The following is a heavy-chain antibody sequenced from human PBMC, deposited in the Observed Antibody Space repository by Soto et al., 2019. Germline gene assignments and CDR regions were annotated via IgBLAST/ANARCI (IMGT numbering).Heavy chain of an antibody. D-gene: IGHD3-3*01. Sequence: GGSLRVSCAASGFTFSSYSMNWGRQAPGQGLEWVSSISSSSSYIYYADSVKDRFTISRDNAKNSLYLQMNSLRAEDTAVYYCARSLFYDFWSGYLGGNWFDPWGQGT. V-gene: IGHV3-21*01. CDR1: GFTFSSYS. CDR2: ISSSSSYI. J-gene: IGHJ5*02. CDR3: ARSLFYDFWSGYLGGNWFDP.